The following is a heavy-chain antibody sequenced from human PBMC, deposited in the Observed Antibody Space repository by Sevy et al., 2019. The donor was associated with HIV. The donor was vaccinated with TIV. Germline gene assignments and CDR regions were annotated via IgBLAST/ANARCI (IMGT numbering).Heavy chain of an antibody. Sequence: GGSLRLSCAASGFTFSSYWMSWVRQAPGKGLEWVANIKQDGSEKYYVDSVKGRFTISSDNDKNSLYMQMNSLRAEDTAVYYCARELVFGNTLHYFDYWGQGTLVTVSS. CDR2: IKQDGSEK. CDR1: GFTFSSYW. V-gene: IGHV3-7*01. CDR3: ARELVFGNTLHYFDY. J-gene: IGHJ4*02. D-gene: IGHD3-10*02.